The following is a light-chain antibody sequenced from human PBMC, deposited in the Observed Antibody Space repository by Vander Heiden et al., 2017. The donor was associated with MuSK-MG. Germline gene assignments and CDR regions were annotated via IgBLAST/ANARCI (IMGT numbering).Light chain of an antibody. CDR2: GAS. V-gene: IGKV1-27*01. J-gene: IGKJ4*01. CDR1: QGISNY. Sequence: DIRMTQSPSSLSASVGARVTITCRASQGISNYLAWFQKKPGKSPKLLIYGASTLKPGVPSRCSASGSVTLFTLTISSLQPEDVATYYCQKYNSAPLTFGGGTKVEIK. CDR3: QKYNSAPLT.